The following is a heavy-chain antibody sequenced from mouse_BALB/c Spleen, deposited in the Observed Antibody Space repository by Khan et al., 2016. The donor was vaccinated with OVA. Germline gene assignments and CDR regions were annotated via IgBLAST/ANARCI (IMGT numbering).Heavy chain of an antibody. CDR1: GFTFTDYS. J-gene: IGHJ2*01. Sequence: QVQLVESGPELVKPGVSVKLSCKASGFTFTDYSMHWVQQSHAKSLEWIGVISTDSVNTNYNQKFKGQATLTVDKSSSTAYLELGRLTSEDSAICSCAVREYFDYWGQGTTVTVSA. CDR2: ISTDSVNT. V-gene: IGHV1S137*01. CDR3: AVREYFDY.